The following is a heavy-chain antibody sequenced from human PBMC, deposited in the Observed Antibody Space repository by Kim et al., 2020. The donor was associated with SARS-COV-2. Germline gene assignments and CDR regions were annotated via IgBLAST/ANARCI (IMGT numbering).Heavy chain of an antibody. CDR3: ARGYYSDSSGYEGDY. CDR2: ISSSSATK. J-gene: IGHJ4*02. V-gene: IGHV3-48*01. D-gene: IGHD3-22*01. Sequence: GGSLRLSCAASGFTFSNYNMIWVRQAPGKGLEWLSYISSSSATKYYADSVKGRFTVSRDNAKNSLYLQMNSLRVEDTAMYYCARGYYSDSSGYEGDYWGRGTLVTVSS. CDR1: GFTFSNYN.